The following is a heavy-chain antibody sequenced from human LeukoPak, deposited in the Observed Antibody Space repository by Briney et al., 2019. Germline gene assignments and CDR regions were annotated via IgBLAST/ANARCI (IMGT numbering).Heavy chain of an antibody. V-gene: IGHV1-2*02. CDR1: GYTFTGYY. Sequence: EASVKVSCKASGYTFTGYYMHWVRQAPGQGLEWMGWINPNSGGTNYAQKFQGRVTMTRDTSISTAYMELSRLRSDDTAVYYCARDEYCSSTSCAHYYYYYMDVWGKGTTVTISS. CDR2: INPNSGGT. D-gene: IGHD2-2*01. CDR3: ARDEYCSSTSCAHYYYYYMDV. J-gene: IGHJ6*03.